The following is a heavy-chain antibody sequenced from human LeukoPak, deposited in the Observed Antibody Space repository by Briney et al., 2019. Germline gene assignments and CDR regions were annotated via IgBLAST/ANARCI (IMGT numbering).Heavy chain of an antibody. V-gene: IGHV3-73*01. J-gene: IGHJ4*02. CDR2: IRSKANSYAT. CDR3: TRRGQAGSFDY. D-gene: IGHD3-10*01. CDR1: GFTFSGSA. Sequence: GGSLKLSCAASGFTFSGSAMRWVRQASGKGLEWVGRIRSKANSYATAYAASVKGRFTISRDDSKNTAYLQMNSLKTEDTAVYYCTRRGQAGSFDYWGQGTLVTVSS.